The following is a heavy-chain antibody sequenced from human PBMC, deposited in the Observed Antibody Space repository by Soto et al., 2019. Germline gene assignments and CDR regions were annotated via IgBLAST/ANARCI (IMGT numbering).Heavy chain of an antibody. CDR2: ISGSGGST. Sequence: GGSLRLSCAASGFTFSSYAMSWVRQAPGKGLEWVSAISGSGGSTYYADSVKGRFTISRDNSKNTLYLQMNGLRAEDTAVYYCAKKRSKITMVRGVIDYWGQGTLVTVSS. CDR3: AKKRSKITMVRGVIDY. D-gene: IGHD3-10*01. J-gene: IGHJ4*02. V-gene: IGHV3-23*01. CDR1: GFTFSSYA.